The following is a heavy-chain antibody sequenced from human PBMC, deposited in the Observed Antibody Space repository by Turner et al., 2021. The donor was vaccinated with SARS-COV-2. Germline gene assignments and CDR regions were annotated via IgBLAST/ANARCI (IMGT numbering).Heavy chain of an antibody. CDR1: GFTFSDYA. CDR3: AKSIPSTGFVFDY. J-gene: IGHJ4*02. V-gene: IGHV3-23*01. CDR2: VSGTGSST. Sequence: EVQVLESVGRLVQPVGSLRLSCAASGFTFSDYAMSWVPQAPGKGLQWVSTVSGTGSSTYYADSVKGRFSISRDNSKNTLYLQLISLRADDTAVYYCAKSIPSTGFVFDYWGQGTLVTVSS. D-gene: IGHD3-9*01.